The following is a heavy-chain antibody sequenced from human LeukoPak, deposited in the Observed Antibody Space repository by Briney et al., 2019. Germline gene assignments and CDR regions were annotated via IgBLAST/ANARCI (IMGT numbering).Heavy chain of an antibody. Sequence: GGSLRLSCAASGFTVSSNYMSWVRQAPGKGLEWVSVIYSGGSTYYADSVKGRFTISRDNSKNTLYLQMNSLRAEDTAVYYCARIGSSASRYFDYWGQGTLVTVSS. V-gene: IGHV3-53*01. CDR2: IYSGGST. CDR1: GFTVSSNY. D-gene: IGHD6-19*01. J-gene: IGHJ4*02. CDR3: ARIGSSASRYFDY.